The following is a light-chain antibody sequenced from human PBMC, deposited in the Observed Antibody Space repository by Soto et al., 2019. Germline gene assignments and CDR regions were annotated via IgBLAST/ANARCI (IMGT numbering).Light chain of an antibody. CDR2: EVN. V-gene: IGLV2-14*01. Sequence: QSALTQPASVSGSPGQSITISCTGTSNDIGGYNYVSWYQHHPGKAPKLLIYEVNDRPSGISNRFSGSKSGNTASLTISGLQAEDEADYYCSSYTIVRTLIFGGGTKVTVL. CDR3: SSYTIVRTLI. CDR1: SNDIGGYNY. J-gene: IGLJ2*01.